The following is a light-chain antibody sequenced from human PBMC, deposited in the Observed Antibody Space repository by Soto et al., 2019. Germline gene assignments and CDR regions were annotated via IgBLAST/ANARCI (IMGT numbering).Light chain of an antibody. J-gene: IGKJ4*01. CDR2: ETS. Sequence: DIQLTQSPSSLSASVGDRVTITYRATHDIRSHLAWYQQKPGRAPKLLISETSTLQSGVPSRFSGSGFGTEFTLTVTSLQPEDFATYYCQQVNAAPLTFGGGTKVEIK. CDR3: QQVNAAPLT. CDR1: HDIRSH. V-gene: IGKV1-9*01.